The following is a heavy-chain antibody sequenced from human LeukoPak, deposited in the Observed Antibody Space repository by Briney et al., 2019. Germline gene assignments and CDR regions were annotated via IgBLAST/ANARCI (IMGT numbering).Heavy chain of an antibody. V-gene: IGHV3-30*03. CDR1: GFTFSNYV. CDR3: VRSPTYYNMDV. Sequence: GESLTLSCAASGFTFSNYVIHWVRQAPGKGLEWPAVISYDGTNKYYADFVKGRFTISRDHSQSTVDLQMNTLGGADTAVYYCVRSPTYYNMDVWGKGTTVTVSS. J-gene: IGHJ6*03. CDR2: ISYDGTNK.